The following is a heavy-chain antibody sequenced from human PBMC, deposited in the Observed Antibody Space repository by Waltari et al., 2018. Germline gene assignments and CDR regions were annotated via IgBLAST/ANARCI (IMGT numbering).Heavy chain of an antibody. CDR2: MSYTGAT. V-gene: IGHV4-39*01. J-gene: IGHJ3*01. CDR1: GCYIISNRPY. D-gene: IGHD5-12*01. Sequence: LQLQVPGPGPWKLSENLSLIRRVHGCYIISNRPYWGWIRQPPGQGLEWIGTMSYTGATYSSPSLQSRVTISRDTSKNQLSLKLGSVTAADTAVYYCATYIGASVGTAAFDVWGQGTMVTVSS. CDR3: ATYIGASVGTAAFDV.